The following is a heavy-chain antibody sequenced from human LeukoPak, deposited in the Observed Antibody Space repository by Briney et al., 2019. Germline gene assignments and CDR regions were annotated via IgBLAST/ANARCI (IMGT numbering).Heavy chain of an antibody. CDR1: GYTFTSYG. D-gene: IGHD2-15*01. CDR2: ISAYNGNT. V-gene: IGHV1-18*01. J-gene: IGHJ4*02. CDR3: ARSWYCSGGSCYGDY. Sequence: GASVKVSCKASGYTFTSYGISWVRQAPGQGRELMGWISAYNGNTNYAQKLQGRVTMTTDTSTSTAYMELRSLRSDDTAVYYCARSWYCSGGSCYGDYWGQGTLVTVSS.